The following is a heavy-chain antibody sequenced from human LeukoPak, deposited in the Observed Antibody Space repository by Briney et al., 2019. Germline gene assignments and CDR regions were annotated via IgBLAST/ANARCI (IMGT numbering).Heavy chain of an antibody. D-gene: IGHD3-10*01. CDR2: INPNTGGT. J-gene: IGHJ5*02. V-gene: IGHV1-2*02. CDR1: GYTFTSYG. CDR3: ARDPYYYGSGSYYFGHWFDP. Sequence: GASVKVSCKASGYTFTSYGISWVRQAPGQGLEWMGWINPNTGGTNYAQKFQGRVTMTRDTSISTAYMELSSLRSDDTAVYYCARDPYYYGSGSYYFGHWFDPWGQGTLVTVSS.